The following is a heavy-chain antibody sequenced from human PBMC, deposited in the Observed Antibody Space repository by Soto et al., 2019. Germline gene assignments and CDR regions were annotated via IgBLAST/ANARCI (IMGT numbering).Heavy chain of an antibody. CDR3: ARGTDCSSTSCYFPHNWFDP. CDR1: GFTFSSYS. Sequence: GGSLRLSCAASGFTFSSYSMNWVRQAPGKGLEWVSYISSSSSTMYYADSVKGRFTISRDNAKNSLYLQMNSLRDEDTAVYYCARGTDCSSTSCYFPHNWFDPWGKGTLVTVSS. V-gene: IGHV3-48*02. CDR2: ISSSSSTM. J-gene: IGHJ5*02. D-gene: IGHD2-2*01.